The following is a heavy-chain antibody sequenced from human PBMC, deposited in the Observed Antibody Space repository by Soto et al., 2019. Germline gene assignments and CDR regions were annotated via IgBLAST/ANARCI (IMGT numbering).Heavy chain of an antibody. Sequence: QVQLVQSGAEVKKPGASVKVSCKASGYTFTSYGISWVRQAPGQGLEWMGWISAYNGNTNYAQKHRGRDTMTTDTSTSTAYMELRSLRSDDTAVYYCARVEWFGELIGPPFDYWGQGTLVTVSS. CDR3: ARVEWFGELIGPPFDY. J-gene: IGHJ4*02. D-gene: IGHD3-10*01. CDR1: GYTFTSYG. CDR2: ISAYNGNT. V-gene: IGHV1-18*01.